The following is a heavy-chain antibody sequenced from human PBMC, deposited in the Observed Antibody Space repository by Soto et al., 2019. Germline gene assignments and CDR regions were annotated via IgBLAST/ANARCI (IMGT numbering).Heavy chain of an antibody. CDR1: GGSTSSGGYS. V-gene: IGHV4-30-2*01. J-gene: IGHJ4*02. CDR3: ARGWLLPDY. D-gene: IGHD6-19*01. Sequence: QLQLQESGSGLVKPSQTLSLTCAVSGGSTSSGGYSWSWLRQPPGKGLEWIGYISHSGSTYSNPSFKSRVTTSVDTSKNQFSLGLSSVTAADTAVYYCARGWLLPDYWGQGTLVTVSS. CDR2: ISHSGST.